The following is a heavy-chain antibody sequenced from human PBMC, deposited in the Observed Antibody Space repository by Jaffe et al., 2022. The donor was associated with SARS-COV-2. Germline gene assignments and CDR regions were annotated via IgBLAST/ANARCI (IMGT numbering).Heavy chain of an antibody. CDR1: GGSINSYY. D-gene: IGHD2-15*01. CDR3: ARRAAGGYCGGGTCPPFDY. V-gene: IGHV4-59*01. Sequence: QVQLQESGPGLVKPSETLSLTCTVSGGSINSYYWSWIRQPPGKGLEWVGQIHYSGSTTYSPSLNSRVTMSVDTSKNQFSLRLSSVTAADTAVYHCARRAAGGYCGGGTCPPFDYWGQGTLVTVSS. CDR2: IHYSGST. J-gene: IGHJ4*02.